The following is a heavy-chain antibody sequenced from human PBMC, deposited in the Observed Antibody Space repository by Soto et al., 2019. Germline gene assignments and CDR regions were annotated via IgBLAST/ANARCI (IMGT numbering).Heavy chain of an antibody. CDR3: ASHYYDSSGYFDY. D-gene: IGHD3-22*01. CDR2: IYYSGST. V-gene: IGHV4-30-4*01. CDR1: GGSISSGDYY. Sequence: SETLSLTCTVSGGSISSGDYYWSSIRQPPGKGLEWIGYIYYSGSTYYNPSLKSRVTISVDTSKNQFSLKLSSVTAADTAVYYCASHYYDSSGYFDYWGQGTLVTVSS. J-gene: IGHJ4*02.